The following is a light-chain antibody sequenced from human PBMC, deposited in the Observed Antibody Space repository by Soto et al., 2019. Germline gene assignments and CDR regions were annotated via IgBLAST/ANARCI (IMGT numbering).Light chain of an antibody. CDR2: DAS. CDR3: QQYENMVFA. Sequence: DIQMTQSPSSLSASVGDSVTITCQASQDINNYLNWYQQKPGKAPKLLIYDASNLETGVPSRFRGSGSGTDFSLTISSLQPEDIATYYCQQYENMVFAFGQGTRLEIK. CDR1: QDINNY. V-gene: IGKV1-33*01. J-gene: IGKJ5*01.